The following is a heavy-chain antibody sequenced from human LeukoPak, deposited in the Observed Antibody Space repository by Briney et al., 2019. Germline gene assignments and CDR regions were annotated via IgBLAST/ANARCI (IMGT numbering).Heavy chain of an antibody. Sequence: GGSLRLSCAASAFTFSFYEMSWVRQAPEMGLEWVAYISSDGNSIHYADSVKGRFTISRDNAKESLYLHINSLRAEDTPIYYCARVSTNYFDYWGEGALVTVSS. CDR3: ARVSTNYFDY. CDR2: ISSDGNSI. D-gene: IGHD5/OR15-5a*01. V-gene: IGHV3-48*03. CDR1: AFTFSFYE. J-gene: IGHJ4*02.